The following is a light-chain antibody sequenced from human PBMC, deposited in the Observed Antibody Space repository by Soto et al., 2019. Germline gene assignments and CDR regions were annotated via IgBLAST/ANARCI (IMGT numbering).Light chain of an antibody. Sequence: AIRMTQSPSSFSASTGDRVTITCRASQGISSYLAWYRQKPGKAPKLLIYAASTLQSGVPSRFSGSGSGTDFTLTISCLQSEDFATYYCQQYYSYLWTFGQGTKVDIK. J-gene: IGKJ1*01. CDR1: QGISSY. V-gene: IGKV1-8*01. CDR3: QQYYSYLWT. CDR2: AAS.